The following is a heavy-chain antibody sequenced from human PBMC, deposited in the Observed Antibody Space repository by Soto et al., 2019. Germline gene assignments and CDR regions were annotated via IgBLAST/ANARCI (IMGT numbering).Heavy chain of an antibody. CDR1: GGSITSSNYY. CDR3: AKHRTGSPIDFDS. CDR2: IYYSGRF. Sequence: HLQLQESGPGLVEPSETLSLTCIVSGGSITSSNYYWGWIRQPPGKGLEWIGSIYYSGRFYSNPSLRSRVTISADTSNNQFSLNLSSVTAADTAVYYCAKHRTGSPIDFDSWGQGTLVTVSS. J-gene: IGHJ4*02. V-gene: IGHV4-39*01.